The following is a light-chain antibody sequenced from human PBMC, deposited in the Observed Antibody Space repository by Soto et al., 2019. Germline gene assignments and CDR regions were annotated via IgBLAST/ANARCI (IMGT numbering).Light chain of an antibody. V-gene: IGKV3-15*01. CDR2: RTS. Sequence: ETVMTQSPATLSVSPGERATLSCRASQTISSNLAWYRQKPGQAPRLLMFRTSTRATGIPARFSGSGSGTEFNITISSLQSEDSAVYYCQQYNNWPRATLGGGTKV. J-gene: IGKJ4*01. CDR3: QQYNNWPRAT. CDR1: QTISSN.